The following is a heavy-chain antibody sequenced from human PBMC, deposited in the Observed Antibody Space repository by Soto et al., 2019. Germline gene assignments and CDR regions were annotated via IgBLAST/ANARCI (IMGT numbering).Heavy chain of an antibody. D-gene: IGHD3-22*01. CDR3: ARVTYYYDSSGYYYDAFDI. J-gene: IGHJ3*02. Sequence: SETLSLTCTVSGGSISSYYWSWIRQPPGKGLEWIGYIYYSGSTNYNPSLKSRVTISVDTSKNQFSLKLSSVTAADTAVYYCARVTYYYDSSGYYYDAFDIWGQGTMVTVSS. CDR1: GGSISSYY. CDR2: IYYSGST. V-gene: IGHV4-59*01.